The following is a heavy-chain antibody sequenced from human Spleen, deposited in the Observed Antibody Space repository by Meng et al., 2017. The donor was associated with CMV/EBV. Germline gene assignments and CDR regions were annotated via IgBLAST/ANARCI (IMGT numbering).Heavy chain of an antibody. J-gene: IGHJ3*02. CDR2: ISSSSSYI. CDR3: ALVRYYDFWSGYWSAFDI. CDR1: GFTFGDYV. Sequence: GGSLRLSCTASGFTFGDYVMSWVRQAPGKGPEWLSSISSSSSYIYYADSVKGRFIISRDNAKNSLYLQMNSLRAEDTAVYYCALVRYYDFWSGYWSAFDIWGQGTMVTVSS. D-gene: IGHD3-3*01. V-gene: IGHV3-21*01.